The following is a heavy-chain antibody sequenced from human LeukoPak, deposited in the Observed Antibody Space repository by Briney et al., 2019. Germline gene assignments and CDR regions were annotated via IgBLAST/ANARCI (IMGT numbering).Heavy chain of an antibody. CDR2: VYYSGST. Sequence: SETLSLTCTVSGGSISSSSYYWGWIRQPPGKGLEWIGSVYYSGSTYYNPSLKSRVTISVDTSKNQFSLKLRSVTAADTAVYYCARVGFGNTPHPIDYWGQGTLVTVSS. J-gene: IGHJ4*02. D-gene: IGHD4-23*01. V-gene: IGHV4-39*07. CDR1: GGSISSSSYY. CDR3: ARVGFGNTPHPIDY.